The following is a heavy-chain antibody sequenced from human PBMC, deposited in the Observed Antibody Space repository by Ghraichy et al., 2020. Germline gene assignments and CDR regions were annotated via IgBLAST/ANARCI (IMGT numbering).Heavy chain of an antibody. CDR2: ISSSSRVI. V-gene: IGHV3-48*02. CDR1: GFPFSGDN. Sequence: GGSLRLSCVGSGFPFSGDNMNWVRQSPGKGLEWVSYISSSSRVIFYADSVKGRFTISRDNVENSVFLQMNGLRDDDTAIYYCARASTVVRFYYFDGMDVWGQGTTVTVSS. J-gene: IGHJ6*02. D-gene: IGHD4-23*01. CDR3: ARASTVVRFYYFDGMDV.